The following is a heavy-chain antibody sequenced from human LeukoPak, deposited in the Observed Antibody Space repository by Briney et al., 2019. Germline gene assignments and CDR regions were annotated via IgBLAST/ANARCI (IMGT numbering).Heavy chain of an antibody. CDR1: GFTFSSYG. CDR2: IRYDGSNK. J-gene: IGHJ4*02. V-gene: IGHV3-30*02. D-gene: IGHD2-2*01. CDR3: AKDCSSTSCFWGY. Sequence: GGSLRLSCAASGFTFSSYGMHWVRQAPGKGLEWVAFIRYDGSNKYYADSVKGRFTISRDNSKNTLYLQMNSLRAEDTAVYYCAKDCSSTSCFWGYWGQGTLVTVSS.